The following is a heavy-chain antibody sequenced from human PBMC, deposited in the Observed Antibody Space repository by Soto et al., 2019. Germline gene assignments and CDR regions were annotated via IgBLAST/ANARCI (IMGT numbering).Heavy chain of an antibody. CDR2: IYYSGST. J-gene: IGHJ5*02. CDR1: GGSISSSSYY. D-gene: IGHD2-15*01. V-gene: IGHV4-39*01. CDR3: ARTGYCSGGSCYPSPLDP. Sequence: QLQLQESGPGLVKPSETLSLTCTVSGGSISSSSYYWGWIRQPPGKGLEWIGSIYYSGSTYYNPSLKSRVTISVDTSKNQFSLKLSSVTAADTAVYYCARTGYCSGGSCYPSPLDPWGQGTLVTVSS.